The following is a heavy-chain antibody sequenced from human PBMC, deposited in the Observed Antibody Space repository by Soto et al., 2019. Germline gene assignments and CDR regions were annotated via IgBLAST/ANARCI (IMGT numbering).Heavy chain of an antibody. V-gene: IGHV4-38-2*01. D-gene: IGHD6-19*01. CDR2: IYHSGST. CDR3: ARVTFSEATNWFDP. CDR1: GYSISSGYY. J-gene: IGHJ5*02. Sequence: SETLSLTCAVSGYSISSGYYWGWIRQPPGKGLEWIGSIYHSGSTYYNPFLKSRVTISVDTSKNQFSLKLSSVTAADTAVYYCARVTFSEATNWFDPWGQGTLVTVSS.